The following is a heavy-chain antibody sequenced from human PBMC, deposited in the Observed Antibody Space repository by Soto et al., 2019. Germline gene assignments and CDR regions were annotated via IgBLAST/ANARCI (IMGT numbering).Heavy chain of an antibody. CDR3: ARHVNTAMVSDY. V-gene: IGHV5-10-1*01. CDR2: IDPSDSYT. CDR1: GYSFTIYW. Sequence: GESLNISCKGSGYSFTIYWISWVRQMPGKGLGWMGRIDPSDSYTNYSPSFQGHVTISADKSISTAYLQWSSLKASDTAMYYCARHVNTAMVSDYWGQGTLVTVSS. D-gene: IGHD5-18*01. J-gene: IGHJ4*02.